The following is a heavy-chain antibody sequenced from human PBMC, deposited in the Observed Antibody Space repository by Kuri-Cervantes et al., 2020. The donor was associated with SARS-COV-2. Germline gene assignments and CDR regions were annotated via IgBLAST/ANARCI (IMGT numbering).Heavy chain of an antibody. CDR3: AGAGYSSNWDYYYYYYMDV. CDR2: IYYSGST. Sequence: SETLSLSCTVSGGSISSYYWSWIRQPPGKGLELIGYIYYSGSTNYNPSLKSRVTVSVDTSKNQFSLKLSSVTAADTAVYYCAGAGYSSNWDYYYYYYMDVWGKGTTVTVSS. V-gene: IGHV4-59*01. CDR1: GGSISSYY. D-gene: IGHD6-13*01. J-gene: IGHJ6*03.